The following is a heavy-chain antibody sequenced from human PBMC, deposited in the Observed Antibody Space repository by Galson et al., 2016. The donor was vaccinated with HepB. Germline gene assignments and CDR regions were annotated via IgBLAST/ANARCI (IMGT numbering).Heavy chain of an antibody. CDR2: IKQDGSEK. D-gene: IGHD6-13*01. J-gene: IGHJ4*02. Sequence: SLRLSCAASGFPFNNHWMSWVRQAPGRGLEWVANIKQDGSEKYYVDSVKGRFTISRDNAKNSLYLQMNSLRAEDTAVYYCAREGPAAGLFFRRRSSGRRLDYWGQGTLVTVSS. CDR3: AREGPAAGLFFRRRSSGRRLDY. V-gene: IGHV3-7*01. CDR1: GFPFNNHW.